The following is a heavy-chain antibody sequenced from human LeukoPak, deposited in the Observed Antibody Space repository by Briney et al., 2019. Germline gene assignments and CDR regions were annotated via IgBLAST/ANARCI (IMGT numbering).Heavy chain of an antibody. CDR1: GGTFSSYA. J-gene: IGHJ2*01. D-gene: IGHD5-12*01. CDR2: IIPIFDTA. Sequence: ASVKVSCKASGGTFSSYAISWVRQAPGQGLEWMGGIIPIFDTANYAQKFQGRVTINADESTSTAYMEASSLRSEDTAVYYCASLLLRLRSGFDLWGRGTLVTVSS. CDR3: ASLLLRLRSGFDL. V-gene: IGHV1-69*13.